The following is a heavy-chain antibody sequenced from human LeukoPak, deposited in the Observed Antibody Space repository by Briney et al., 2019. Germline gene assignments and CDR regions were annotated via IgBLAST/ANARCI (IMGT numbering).Heavy chain of an antibody. CDR2: IRSKAYGGTT. V-gene: IGHV3-49*03. J-gene: IGHJ4*02. CDR3: TRTRERYGTLDFDY. D-gene: IGHD5-18*01. CDR1: GFTFGDYA. Sequence: PGGSLRLSCTASGFTFGDYAMSWFRQAPGKGLEGVGFIRSKAYGGTTEYAASVKGRFTISRDDSKSIAYLQMNSLKTEDTAVYYCTRTRERYGTLDFDYWGQGTLVTVSS.